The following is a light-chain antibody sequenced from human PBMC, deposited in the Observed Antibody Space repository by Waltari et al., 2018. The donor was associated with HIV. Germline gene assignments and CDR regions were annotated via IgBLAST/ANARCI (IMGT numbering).Light chain of an antibody. CDR1: QGTKTW. V-gene: IGKV1-12*01. J-gene: IGKJ4*01. CDR3: QQANSFPHT. CDR2: AAS. Sequence: DIEMAQSPSYVSASVGDRVTLTCRARQGTKTWLAWYQQRPAKAPTLLVYAASRLQSGVPARFNGSGSGLDFTLTITDFQPNDSAIYYCQQANSFPHTFGGGTRVDI.